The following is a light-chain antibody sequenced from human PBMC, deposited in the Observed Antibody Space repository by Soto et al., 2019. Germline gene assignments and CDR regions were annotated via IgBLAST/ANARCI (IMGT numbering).Light chain of an antibody. CDR1: QGLSGSS. CDR3: QQYGGSPRT. J-gene: IGKJ1*01. Sequence: EIVLTQSPGTLSLSPGERATRSCRASQGLSGSSLAWYQQKRGQAPRLLIHDASSRATGILDRFSGSGSGTDFTLTISRLEPEDFAVYYCQQYGGSPRTFGQGTKVDI. CDR2: DAS. V-gene: IGKV3-20*01.